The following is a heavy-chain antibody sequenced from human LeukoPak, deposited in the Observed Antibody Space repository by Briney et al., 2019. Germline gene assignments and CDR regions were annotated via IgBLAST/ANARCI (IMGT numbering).Heavy chain of an antibody. CDR3: ASYYDFWSGYPTDY. CDR1: GFTFSSYS. V-gene: IGHV3-21*01. Sequence: GGSLRLSCAASGFTFSSYSMNWVRQAPGKGLEWVSSISSSSSYIYYADSVKGRFTISRDNAKNSLYLQMNSLRAGDTAVYYCASYYDFWSGYPTDYWGQGTLVTVSS. D-gene: IGHD3-3*01. CDR2: ISSSSSYI. J-gene: IGHJ4*02.